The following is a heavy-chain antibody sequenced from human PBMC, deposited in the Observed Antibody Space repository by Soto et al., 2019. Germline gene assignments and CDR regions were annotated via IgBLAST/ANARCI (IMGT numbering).Heavy chain of an antibody. D-gene: IGHD6-13*01. CDR3: ANPRRAAAEHADFDY. CDR1: GYSFTIYW. V-gene: IGHV5-51*01. J-gene: IGHJ4*02. CDR2: IYPGDSDI. Sequence: GESVKISCKGSGYSFTIYWIGWVLQMPGKGLEWMAIIYPGDSDIRYSPSFQGQVTISADKSISTAYLQWSSLKASDTAMYYCANPRRAAAEHADFDYWGQGTLVTVSS.